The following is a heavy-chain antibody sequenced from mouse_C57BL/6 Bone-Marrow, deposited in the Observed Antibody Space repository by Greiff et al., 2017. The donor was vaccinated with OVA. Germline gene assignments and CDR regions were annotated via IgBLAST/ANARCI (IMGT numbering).Heavy chain of an antibody. D-gene: IGHD1-1*01. J-gene: IGHJ1*03. Sequence: EVKLVESVAELVRPGASVKLSCTASGFNIKNTYMHWVKQRPEQGLEWIGRIDPANGNTKYAPKFQGKATITADTSSNTAYLQLSSLTSEDTAIYYCAADYGSSYWYFDVWGTGTTVTVSS. V-gene: IGHV14-3*01. CDR1: GFNIKNTY. CDR2: IDPANGNT. CDR3: AADYGSSYWYFDV.